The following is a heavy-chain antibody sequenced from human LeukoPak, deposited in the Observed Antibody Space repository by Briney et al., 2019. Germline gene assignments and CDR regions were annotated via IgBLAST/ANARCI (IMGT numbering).Heavy chain of an antibody. Sequence: SETLSLTCTVSGGSISSSSNFWGWIRQPPGKGLEWIGSISYSGSTNYNPSLKSRVTISRDTSKNQFSLKLRSVTAADTAVYYCTSGGMVSGDYWGHGTLVTVSS. CDR1: GGSISSSSNF. CDR3: TSGGMVSGDY. V-gene: IGHV4-39*07. CDR2: ISYSGST. J-gene: IGHJ4*01. D-gene: IGHD2-8*01.